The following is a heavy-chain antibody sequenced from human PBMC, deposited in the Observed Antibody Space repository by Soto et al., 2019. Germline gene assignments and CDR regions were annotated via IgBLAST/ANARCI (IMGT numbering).Heavy chain of an antibody. Sequence: EVQLAASGGDFVKPGGTLRLSCAASGFTFNAAWMNWVRQTPGKGLEWVGRIKSKVNGGTIDYAAPAKGRFTISRDDSKITLYLEMNSLKTEATAVYYCSAYPPDWGSYAFACGGQGTLVTVSS. CDR1: GFTFNAAW. V-gene: IGHV3-15*07. CDR2: IKSKVNGGTI. CDR3: SAYPPDWGSYAFAC. J-gene: IGHJ4*02. D-gene: IGHD3-16*01.